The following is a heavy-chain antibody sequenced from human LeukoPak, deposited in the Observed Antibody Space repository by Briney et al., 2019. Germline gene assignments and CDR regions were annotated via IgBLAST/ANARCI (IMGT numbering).Heavy chain of an antibody. CDR2: MNPNSGNT. J-gene: IGHJ4*02. CDR1: GYTFTSYD. CDR3: ARGRSAGLYFDY. V-gene: IGHV1-8*01. D-gene: IGHD3-10*01. Sequence: ASVKVSCKASGYTFTSYDINWVRQATGQGLEWMGWMNPNSGNTGYAQKFQGRVTMTRNTSISTAYMELSSLRSEDTAVYCCARGRSAGLYFDYWGQGTLVTVSS.